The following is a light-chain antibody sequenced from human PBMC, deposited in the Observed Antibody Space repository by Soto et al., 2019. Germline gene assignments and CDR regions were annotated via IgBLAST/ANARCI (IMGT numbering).Light chain of an antibody. CDR3: QQYKSYPYT. CDR1: QSISSW. Sequence: DIQMTQSPSALSASVGDRVTITCRASQSISSWLAWYQQKPGKAPKVLISKASSLESGVPSRVSGSGSGTEFTLTISSLQPDEFATYYCQQYKSYPYTFGQGTKLEIK. CDR2: KAS. J-gene: IGKJ2*01. V-gene: IGKV1-5*03.